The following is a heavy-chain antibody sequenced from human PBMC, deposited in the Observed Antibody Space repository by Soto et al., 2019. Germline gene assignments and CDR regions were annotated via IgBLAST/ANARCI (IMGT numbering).Heavy chain of an antibody. Sequence: GGSLRLSCVGSGFTFSDYAMTWVRQAPGKGLEWVATISFGGGNTYYADSLEGRFTISRDNSKNTLFLQMYDLRAEDTVLYYCAKDGYCNGGSCYLYYLDSWGLGTPVTVSS. CDR3: AKDGYCNGGSCYLYYLDS. V-gene: IGHV3-23*01. D-gene: IGHD2-15*01. CDR1: GFTFSDYA. J-gene: IGHJ4*02. CDR2: ISFGGGNT.